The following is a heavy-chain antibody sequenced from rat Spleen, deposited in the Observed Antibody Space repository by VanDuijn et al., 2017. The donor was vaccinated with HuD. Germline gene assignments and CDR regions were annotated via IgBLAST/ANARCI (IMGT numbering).Heavy chain of an antibody. CDR2: IINTGDST. V-gene: IGHV5-31*01. Sequence: EVQLVESGGGLVQPGRSLKLSCVASGFTFKKYWMTWIRQAPGMGLEWVASIINTGDSTYYPDSVKGRFTISRDNAKSTLYLQMDSLRSEDTATYYCTIVGTMGHYEDYWGQGVMVTVSS. J-gene: IGHJ2*01. D-gene: IGHD1-7*01. CDR3: TIVGTMGHYEDY. CDR1: GFTFKKYW.